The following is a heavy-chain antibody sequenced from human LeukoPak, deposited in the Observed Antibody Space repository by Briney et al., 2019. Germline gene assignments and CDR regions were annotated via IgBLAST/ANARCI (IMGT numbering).Heavy chain of an antibody. CDR2: IWYDGSNK. D-gene: IGHD6-19*01. Sequence: GGSLRLSCAASGFSFSNYGMHWVRQAPGKGLEWVAVIWYDGSNKYYADSVKGRFTISRDNSKNTLYLQMNSLRAEDAALYYCAKSRSVAGHGGDAFDIWGQGTMVTVSS. V-gene: IGHV3-33*06. J-gene: IGHJ3*02. CDR3: AKSRSVAGHGGDAFDI. CDR1: GFSFSNYG.